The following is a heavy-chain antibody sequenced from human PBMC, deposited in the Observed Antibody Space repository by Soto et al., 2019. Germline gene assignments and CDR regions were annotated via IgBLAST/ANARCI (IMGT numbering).Heavy chain of an antibody. CDR1: GFTFSTYG. V-gene: IGHV3-23*01. CDR3: AREYYDSSGYYYYFDY. J-gene: IGHJ4*02. CDR2: ISGSGSSK. Sequence: PGGSLRLSCAASGFTFSTYGMTWVRQAPGKGLEWVAGISGSGSSKYYADSVKGRFTISRDNSKNTLYLQMNSLRAEDTAVYYCAREYYDSSGYYYYFDYWGQGTLVTVSS. D-gene: IGHD3-22*01.